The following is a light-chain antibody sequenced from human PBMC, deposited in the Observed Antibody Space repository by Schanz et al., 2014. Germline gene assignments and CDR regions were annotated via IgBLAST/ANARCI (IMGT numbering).Light chain of an antibody. V-gene: IGLV2-11*01. CDR2: NVN. CDR3: CSYAGDTPHVA. J-gene: IGLJ2*01. CDR1: SSDVGNYDY. Sequence: QSALIQPPSVSGSPGQSVTISCTGTSSDVGNYDYVSWYQHHPGTVPKPMIYNVNTQPSGVPDRFSGSKSGNTASMTISGLQAEDEADYYCCSYAGDTPHVALGGGTKLTVL.